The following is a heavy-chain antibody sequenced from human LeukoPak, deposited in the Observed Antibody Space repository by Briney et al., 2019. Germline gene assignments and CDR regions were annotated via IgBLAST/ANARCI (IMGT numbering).Heavy chain of an antibody. V-gene: IGHV3-21*01. D-gene: IGHD3-22*01. J-gene: IGHJ4*02. CDR3: ARSLYYYDSSGYYYPADY. CDR1: GFTLSSYS. CDR2: ISSSSYI. Sequence: GGSLRLSCAASGFTLSSYSMNWVRQAPGKGLEWVSSISSSSYIYYADSVKGRFTISRDNAKNSLYLQMNSLRAEDTAVYYCARSLYYYDSSGYYYPADYWGQGTLVTVSS.